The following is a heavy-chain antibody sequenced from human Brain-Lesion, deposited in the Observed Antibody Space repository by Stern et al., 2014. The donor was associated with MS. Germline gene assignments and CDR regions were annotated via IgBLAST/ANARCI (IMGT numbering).Heavy chain of an antibody. CDR3: ARDITGSSAYFAY. Sequence: QLVESGGDLVQPGRSLRLSCAAFGFTFDDYAMHWVRQAPGKGLEWVAGISWNSGTIGYADSVKGRFTTSRDNAYSSLYLQMNSLRPEDTALYYCARDITGSSAYFAYWGQGALVTVSS. D-gene: IGHD1-14*01. J-gene: IGHJ4*02. CDR1: GFTFDDYA. V-gene: IGHV3-9*01. CDR2: ISWNSGTI.